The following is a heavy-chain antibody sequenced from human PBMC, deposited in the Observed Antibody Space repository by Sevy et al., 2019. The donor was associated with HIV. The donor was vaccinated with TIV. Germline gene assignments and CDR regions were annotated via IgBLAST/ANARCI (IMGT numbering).Heavy chain of an antibody. J-gene: IGHJ6*02. V-gene: IGHV3-15*01. Sequence: GGSLRLSCAASGLTFTYAWMSWVRQAPGKGLEWVGRIKSKVDGGTTDYGAPVKGRFTISTDDSKNTLYLQMNSLKTEDTAVYYCATDPIIVLMVTDGMDVWGQGTTVTVSS. CDR2: IKSKVDGGTT. CDR1: GLTFTYAW. D-gene: IGHD2-8*01. CDR3: ATDPIIVLMVTDGMDV.